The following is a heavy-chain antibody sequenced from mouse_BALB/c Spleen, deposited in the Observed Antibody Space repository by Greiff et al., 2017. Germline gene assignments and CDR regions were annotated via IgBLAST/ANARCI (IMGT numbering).Heavy chain of an antibody. V-gene: IGHV4-1*02. D-gene: IGHD1-1*01. J-gene: IGHJ1*01. Sequence: EVKLLESGGGLVQPGGSLKLSCAASGFDFSRYWMSWVRQAPGKGLEWIGEINPDSSTINYTPSLKDKFIISRDNAKNTLYLQMSKVRSEDTALYYCAREDYYGSSHWYFDVWGAGTTVTVSS. CDR3: AREDYYGSSHWYFDV. CDR1: GFDFSRYW. CDR2: INPDSSTI.